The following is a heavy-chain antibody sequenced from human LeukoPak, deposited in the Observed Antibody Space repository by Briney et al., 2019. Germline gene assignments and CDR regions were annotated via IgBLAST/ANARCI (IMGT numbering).Heavy chain of an antibody. V-gene: IGHV1-8*03. CDR3: ARGGRGVSMVRGVIFYYMDV. D-gene: IGHD3-10*01. J-gene: IGHJ6*03. Sequence: ASVKVSCKASGYAFTSYDINWVRQATGQGLEWMGWMNPNSGNTGYAQKFQGRVTITRNTSISTAYMELSSLRSEDTAVYYCARGGRGVSMVRGVIFYYMDVWGKGTTVTVSS. CDR2: MNPNSGNT. CDR1: GYAFTSYD.